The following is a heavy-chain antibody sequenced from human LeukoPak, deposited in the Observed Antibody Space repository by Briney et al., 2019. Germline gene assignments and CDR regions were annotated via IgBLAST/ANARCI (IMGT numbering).Heavy chain of an antibody. CDR3: ANEYSKGDI. D-gene: IGHD4-11*01. CDR2: ISGSGGNT. J-gene: IGHJ3*02. Sequence: GGSLRLSCAASGFTFSNYVMSWVRQAPGKGLEWVSAISGSGGNTYYADSVKGRFTISRDNSKNTLYLQMNSLRAEDAAVYYCANEYSKGDIWGQGTMVTVSS. CDR1: GFTFSNYV. V-gene: IGHV3-23*01.